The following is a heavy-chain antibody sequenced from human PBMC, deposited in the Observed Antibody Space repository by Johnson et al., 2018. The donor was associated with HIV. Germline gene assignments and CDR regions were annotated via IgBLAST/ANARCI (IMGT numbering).Heavy chain of an antibody. CDR1: GFTFSSYG. D-gene: IGHD7-27*01. J-gene: IGHJ3*02. CDR2: IRYDGSNK. V-gene: IGHV3-30*02. Sequence: QVQLMESGGGLVQPGGSLRLSCAASGFTFSSYGMHWVRQAPGKGLEWVAFIRYDGSNKYYADSVKGRFTISRDNSKNTRYLQMNSLRAEDTAVYYCAREGAGEPPIWGQGTMVTVSS. CDR3: AREGAGEPPI.